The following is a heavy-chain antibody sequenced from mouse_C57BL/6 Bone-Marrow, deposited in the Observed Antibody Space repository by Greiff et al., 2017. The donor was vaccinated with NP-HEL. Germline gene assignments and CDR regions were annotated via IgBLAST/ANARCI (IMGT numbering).Heavy chain of an antibody. CDR3: ARGVIYYGYDGFAY. CDR2: IDPSDSYT. J-gene: IGHJ3*01. V-gene: IGHV1-59*01. D-gene: IGHD2-2*01. Sequence: QVQLQQSGAELVRPGTSVKLSCKASGYTFTSYWMHWVKQRPGQGLEWIGVIDPSDSYTNYNQKFKGKATLTVDTSSSTAYMQLSSLTSEDSAVYYCARGVIYYGYDGFAYWGQGTLVTVSA. CDR1: GYTFTSYW.